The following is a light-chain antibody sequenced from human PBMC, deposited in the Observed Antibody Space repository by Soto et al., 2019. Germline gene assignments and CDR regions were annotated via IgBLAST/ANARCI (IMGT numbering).Light chain of an antibody. V-gene: IGKV1-6*01. CDR2: GIS. J-gene: IGKJ2*03. CDR3: LHDALFPYS. CDR1: QAIRND. Sequence: AIQMTQSPSSLSASVGDTVTFTCRASQAIRNDLGWFQQRPGKPPKLLIYGISILQTGVPSRFSGSGSGTDFTLTIFGLQPEDFATYYCLHDALFPYSFGQGTRLEI.